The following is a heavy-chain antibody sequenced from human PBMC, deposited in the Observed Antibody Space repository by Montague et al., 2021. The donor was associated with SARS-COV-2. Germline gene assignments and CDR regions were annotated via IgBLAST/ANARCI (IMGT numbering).Heavy chain of an antibody. CDR2: IYYSGGT. CDR3: ARDRFIAGGRLPHGFDP. J-gene: IGHJ5*02. D-gene: IGHD6-13*01. CDR1: GGPISGYY. Sequence: SETLSLTCSVSGGPISGYYWSWIRQSPGKGLGWIGYIYYSGGTIXNPSLKSRVIISVDTSKSQLSLKLSSVTAADTAVYYCARDRFIAGGRLPHGFDPWGQGTLVTVSS. V-gene: IGHV4-59*01.